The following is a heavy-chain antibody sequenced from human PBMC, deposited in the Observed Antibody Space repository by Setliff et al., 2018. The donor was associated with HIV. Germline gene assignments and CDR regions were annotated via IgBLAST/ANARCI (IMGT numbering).Heavy chain of an antibody. V-gene: IGHV4-34*01. CDR1: GGSFSGYY. CDR3: ARYTSKVDWFDP. J-gene: IGHJ5*02. Sequence: PSETLSLTCAVYGGSFSGYYWGWIRQPPGKGLEWIAIIHYNGRTYYDPSLKSRVTIFVDTSKTQFYLKLRSVTASDTAVYYCARYTSKVDWFDPWGQGTLVTVSS. CDR2: IHYNGRT. D-gene: IGHD2-2*02.